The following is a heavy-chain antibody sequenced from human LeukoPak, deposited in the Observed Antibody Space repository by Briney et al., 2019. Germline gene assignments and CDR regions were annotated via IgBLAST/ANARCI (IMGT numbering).Heavy chain of an antibody. V-gene: IGHV3-30*02. Sequence: GGSLRLSCAASGFTFSSYGMHWVRQAPGKGLEWVTLIRYDGSNKYYADSVKGRFTISRDNSKKILYLQMNSLRAEDTAVYYCARDYLGWFDPWGQGTLVTVSS. CDR3: ARDYLGWFDP. J-gene: IGHJ5*02. CDR2: IRYDGSNK. CDR1: GFTFSSYG.